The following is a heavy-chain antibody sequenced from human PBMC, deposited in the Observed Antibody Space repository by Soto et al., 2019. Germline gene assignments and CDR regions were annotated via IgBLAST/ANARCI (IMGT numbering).Heavy chain of an antibody. J-gene: IGHJ1*01. Sequence: SETLSLTCAVYGGSFSGYYWSWIRQPPGKGLEWIGEINHSGSTNYNPSLKSRVTISVDTSKNQFSLKLSSVTAADTAVYYCARGRVYPRYFQHWGQGTLVTVSS. CDR1: GGSFSGYY. CDR2: INHSGST. D-gene: IGHD3-10*01. V-gene: IGHV4-34*01. CDR3: ARGRVYPRYFQH.